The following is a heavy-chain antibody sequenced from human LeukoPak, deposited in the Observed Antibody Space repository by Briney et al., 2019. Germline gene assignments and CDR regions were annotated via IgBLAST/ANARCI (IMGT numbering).Heavy chain of an antibody. CDR1: GGSFTTHY. J-gene: IGHJ3*01. CDR2: ISYIGST. Sequence: SETLSLTCTVSGGSFTTHYWSWIRQPPGKGLEWIGYISYIGSTNYNPSLKSRVTISIDTSNNEVSLMLTSVTAADTAVYYCARDSISMNAFDAWGQGTMVTVSS. V-gene: IGHV4-59*11. CDR3: ARDSISMNAFDA. D-gene: IGHD3-22*01.